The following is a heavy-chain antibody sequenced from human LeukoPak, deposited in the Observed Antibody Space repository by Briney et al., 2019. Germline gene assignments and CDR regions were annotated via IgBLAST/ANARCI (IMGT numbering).Heavy chain of an antibody. CDR1: GFTFSTCA. V-gene: IGHV3-33*01. CDR3: SRSLQQLVKPITDVCPGFYYGKDG. J-gene: IGHJ6*02. CDR2: IWYDGSNK. D-gene: IGHD6-13*01. Sequence: GTSLRLSCSASGFTFSTCAMHWVRQAPGKGLEWVAVIWYDGSNKYYAGSVKGRFTISRDNSKNTLYLQMNSLRAEDTAVYYCSRSLQQLVKPITDVCPGFYYGKDGWGQGTTVTVSS.